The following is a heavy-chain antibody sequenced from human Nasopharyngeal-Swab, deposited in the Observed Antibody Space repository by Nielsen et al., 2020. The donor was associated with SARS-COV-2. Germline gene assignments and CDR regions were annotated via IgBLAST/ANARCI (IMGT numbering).Heavy chain of an antibody. CDR3: ARGSPGDYVWGSYRWGYFDY. Sequence: GESLKISCAASGFTFSSYGMNWVRQAPGKGLEWVSYISSSSSTIYYADSVKGRFTISRDNAKNSLYLQMNSLRAEDTAVYYCARGSPGDYVWGSYRWGYFDYWGQGTLVTVSS. V-gene: IGHV3-48*01. CDR2: ISSSSSTI. D-gene: IGHD3-16*02. J-gene: IGHJ4*02. CDR1: GFTFSSYG.